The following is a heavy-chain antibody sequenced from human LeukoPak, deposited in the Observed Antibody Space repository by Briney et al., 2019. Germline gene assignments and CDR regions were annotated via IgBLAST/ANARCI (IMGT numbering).Heavy chain of an antibody. Sequence: GGSLRLSCAASGFTFSSYSMNWVRQAPGKGLEWVSSISSSSSYIYYADSVKGRFTISRDNAKNSLYLQMNSLRAEDTAVYYCARDSIAVAGTDYWGQGTLVTVSS. CDR3: ARDSIAVAGTDY. J-gene: IGHJ4*02. CDR1: GFTFSSYS. CDR2: ISSSSSYI. V-gene: IGHV3-21*01. D-gene: IGHD6-19*01.